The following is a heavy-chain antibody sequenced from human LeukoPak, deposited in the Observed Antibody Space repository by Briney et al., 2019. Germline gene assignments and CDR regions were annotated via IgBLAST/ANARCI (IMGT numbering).Heavy chain of an antibody. CDR3: ARDIPKYYYGSGSYADAFDI. J-gene: IGHJ3*02. CDR1: GYTFTSYG. D-gene: IGHD3-10*01. V-gene: IGHV1-18*01. Sequence: ASVKVSCKASGYTFTSYGISGVRQARGQGLEWMGWISAYTGNTNYAQKLQGRVTMTTDTSTSTAYMELRSLRSDDTAVYYCARDIPKYYYGSGSYADAFDIWGQGTMVTVSS. CDR2: ISAYTGNT.